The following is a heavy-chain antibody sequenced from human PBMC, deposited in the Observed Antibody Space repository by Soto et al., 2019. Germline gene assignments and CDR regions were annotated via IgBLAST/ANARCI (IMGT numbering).Heavy chain of an antibody. CDR1: GFTFSSYA. CDR2: ISYDGSNK. CDR3: ARLETVLRYFDWFREGLTIDY. V-gene: IGHV3-30-3*01. J-gene: IGHJ4*02. Sequence: PGGSLRLSCAASGFTFSSYAMHWVRQAPGKGLEWVAVISYDGSNKYYADSVKGRFTISRDNSKNTLYLQMNSLRAEDTAVYYCARLETVLRYFDWFREGLTIDYWGQGTLVTVYS. D-gene: IGHD3-9*01.